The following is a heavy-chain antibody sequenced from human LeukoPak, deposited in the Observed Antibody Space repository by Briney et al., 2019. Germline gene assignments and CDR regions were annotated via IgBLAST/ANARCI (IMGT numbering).Heavy chain of an antibody. V-gene: IGHV1-2*02. CDR2: INPNSGGT. J-gene: IGHJ4*02. CDR3: ARDLDALIVVVPAAGFDY. D-gene: IGHD2-2*01. CDR1: GYTFTGYY. Sequence: GASVKVSCKASGYTFTGYYVHWVRQAPGQGLEWMGWINPNSGGTNYAQKFQGRVTMTRDTYISTAYMELSRLRCDDTAVYFCARDLDALIVVVPAAGFDYWGQGTLVTVSS.